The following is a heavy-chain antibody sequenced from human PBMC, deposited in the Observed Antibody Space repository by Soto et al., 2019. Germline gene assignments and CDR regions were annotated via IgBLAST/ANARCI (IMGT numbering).Heavy chain of an antibody. CDR1: GGSFSGYY. V-gene: IGHV4-34*01. J-gene: IGHJ4*02. CDR2: INHSGST. Sequence: QVQLQQWGAGLLKPSETLSLTCAVYGGSFSGYYWSWIRQPPGKGLEWIGEINHSGSTNYNPSLKRRVTISVDTSKNQFSLKLSSVTAADTAVYYCARGRGSSSSWYRRRCRFDYWGQGTLVTVSS. D-gene: IGHD6-13*01. CDR3: ARGRGSSSSWYRRRCRFDY.